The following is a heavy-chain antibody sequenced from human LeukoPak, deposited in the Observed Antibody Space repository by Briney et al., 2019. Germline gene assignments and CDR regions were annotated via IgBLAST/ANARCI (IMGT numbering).Heavy chain of an antibody. V-gene: IGHV3-48*04. CDR2: ISSSSSTI. CDR1: GFTFSSYS. D-gene: IGHD3-16*01. J-gene: IGHJ4*02. Sequence: HPGGSLRLSCAAPGFTFSSYSMNWVRQAPGKGLEWVSYISSSSSTIYYADSVKGRLTISRHNAENSLYLQMNSLRAEDTAVYYCARYDGGVAIDYWGQGTLVTVSS. CDR3: ARYDGGVAIDY.